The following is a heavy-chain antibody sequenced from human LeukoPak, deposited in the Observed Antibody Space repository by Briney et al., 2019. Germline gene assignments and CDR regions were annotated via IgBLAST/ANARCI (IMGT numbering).Heavy chain of an antibody. D-gene: IGHD2-2*01. V-gene: IGHV1-18*01. J-gene: IGHJ2*01. CDR1: GYTFTSYG. CDR2: ISAYNGNT. Sequence: ASVKVSCKASGYTFTSYGISWVRQAPGQGLEWMGWISAYNGNTNYAQKLQGRVTMTTDTSTSTAYMELRSLRSDDTAVYYCARDQSPYCSSTSCFESWYFDLWGRGTLVTVSS. CDR3: ARDQSPYCSSTSCFESWYFDL.